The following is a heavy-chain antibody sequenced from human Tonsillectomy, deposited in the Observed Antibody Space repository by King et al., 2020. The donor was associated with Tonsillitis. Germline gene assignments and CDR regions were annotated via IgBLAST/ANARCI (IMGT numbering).Heavy chain of an antibody. Sequence: VQLVESGGGLVQPGGSLRLSCAASGFTFSSYAMSWVRQAPGKGLEWVSAISGSGCSTYYADSVKGRLTISRDNSKNTLYLQMNSLRAEDTAVYYCAKDLYSGYATFDYWGQGTLVTVSS. D-gene: IGHD5-12*01. CDR3: AKDLYSGYATFDY. CDR2: ISGSGCST. V-gene: IGHV3-23*04. J-gene: IGHJ4*02. CDR1: GFTFSSYA.